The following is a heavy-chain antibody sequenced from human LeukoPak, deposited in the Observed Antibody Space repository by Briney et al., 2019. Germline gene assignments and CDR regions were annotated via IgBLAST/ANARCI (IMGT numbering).Heavy chain of an antibody. CDR2: ISTTGITT. V-gene: IGHV3-23*01. J-gene: IGHJ4*02. Sequence: AGSLRLSCAASGFTFSSYAMSWVRQAPGKGLEWVSTISTTGITTYYGDSVKGRFTISRDNSKNTLYLQMNGLRADDTAIYYCAKRRSKVQGVIGCFDYWGQGTLVTVSS. CDR3: AKRRSKVQGVIGCFDY. CDR1: GFTFSSYA. D-gene: IGHD3-10*01.